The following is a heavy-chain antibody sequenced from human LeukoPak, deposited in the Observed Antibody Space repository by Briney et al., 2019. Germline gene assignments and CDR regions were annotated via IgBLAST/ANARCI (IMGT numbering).Heavy chain of an antibody. CDR2: IWYDGSNK. D-gene: IGHD5-18*01. Sequence: GGSLRLSCAASGFTFSSYGIHWVRQAPGKGLEWVAVIWYDGSNKYYADSVKGRFTISRGNSKNTLYLQMNSLRAEDTAVYYCAKEGGYSYGYPRGYFDYWGQGTLVTFSS. CDR1: GFTFSSYG. CDR3: AKEGGYSYGYPRGYFDY. J-gene: IGHJ4*02. V-gene: IGHV3-33*06.